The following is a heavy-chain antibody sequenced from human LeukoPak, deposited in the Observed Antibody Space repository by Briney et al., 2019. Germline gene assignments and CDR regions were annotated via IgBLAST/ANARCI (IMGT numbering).Heavy chain of an antibody. CDR1: GDSMRSSSYY. J-gene: IGHJ4*02. D-gene: IGHD6-13*01. V-gene: IGHV4-39*01. CDR3: ARSWFSTGPADY. CDR2: IFHSGST. Sequence: SETLSLTCTVWGDSMRSSSYYWRWIRQPPGKGLEWIGRIFHSGSTYYNPSLKSRVPISVHTSKNQFSLKLTSVTAADTAVYYCARSWFSTGPADYWGQETLVTVSS.